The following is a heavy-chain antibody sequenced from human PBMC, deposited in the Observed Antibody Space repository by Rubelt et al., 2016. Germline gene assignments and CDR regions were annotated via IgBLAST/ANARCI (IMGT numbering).Heavy chain of an antibody. CDR2: INHSGST. Sequence: QVQLQQWGAGLLKPSETLSLTCAVYGGSFSGYYWTWIRQPPGKGLEWIGEINHSGSTNYNPSLKSRVTISVDTSKNQFSLKPSAVTAADTAVYYCARGGRVGLGAWFDPWGQGTLVTVSS. D-gene: IGHD1-26*01. V-gene: IGHV4-34*01. CDR3: ARGGRVGLGAWFDP. CDR1: GGSFSGYY. J-gene: IGHJ5*02.